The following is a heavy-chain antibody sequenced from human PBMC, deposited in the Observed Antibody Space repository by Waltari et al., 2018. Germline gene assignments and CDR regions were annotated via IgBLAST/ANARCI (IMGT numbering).Heavy chain of an antibody. D-gene: IGHD3-10*01. CDR1: GFTFSAYR. CDR2: ISGSGGST. V-gene: IGHV3-23*04. J-gene: IGHJ6*03. CDR3: AKTSGGDYYYYYYMDV. Sequence: EVQLVESGGGLVQPGGSLRLSCAASGFTFSAYRMHWVRQAPGKGLVWVSAISGSGGSTYYADSVKGRFTISRDNSKNTLYLQMNSLRAEDTAVYYCAKTSGGDYYYYYYMDVWGKGTTVTVSS.